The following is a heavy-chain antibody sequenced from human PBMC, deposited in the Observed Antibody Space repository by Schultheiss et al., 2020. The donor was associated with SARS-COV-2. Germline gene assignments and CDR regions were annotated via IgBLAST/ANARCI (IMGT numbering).Heavy chain of an antibody. CDR1: GFTFSSYW. V-gene: IGHV3-48*01. D-gene: IGHD6-19*01. Sequence: GESLKISCAATGFTFSSYWMSWVRQAPGKGLEWVSYISSSSSTIYYADSVKGRFTISRDNSKNTLYLQMNSLRAEDTAVYYCAKPSGWYSDYYYGMDVWGQGTTVTVSS. J-gene: IGHJ6*02. CDR2: ISSSSSTI. CDR3: AKPSGWYSDYYYGMDV.